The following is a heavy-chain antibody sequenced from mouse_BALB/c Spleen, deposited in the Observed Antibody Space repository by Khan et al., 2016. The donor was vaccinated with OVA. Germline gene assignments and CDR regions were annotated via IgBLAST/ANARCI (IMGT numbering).Heavy chain of an antibody. CDR3: ARSNNYGGSRYAMDY. Sequence: DLVKPGASVKLSCKASGYTFTSYWIYWIKQRPGEGLEWIGRLGPGSGSTYYNEMFKDKATLTVDTSSSTSYIQLSSLSSEDSAVYFCARSNNYGGSRYAMDYWGQGTSVTVSS. CDR2: LGPGSGST. CDR1: GYTFTSYW. J-gene: IGHJ4*01. D-gene: IGHD1-1*01. V-gene: IGHV1S41*01.